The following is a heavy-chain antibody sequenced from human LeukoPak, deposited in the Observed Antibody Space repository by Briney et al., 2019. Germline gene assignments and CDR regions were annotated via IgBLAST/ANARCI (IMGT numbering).Heavy chain of an antibody. Sequence: GGSLSLSCAASGFTFTNYAMSWVRQAPGKGLEWVSTISASGDGTYYTDSVKGRFTISRDNSKNTLYLRMNSLRAEDTAVYYCDNRGKVGTTKAYYFDYWGQGTLVTVSS. D-gene: IGHD1-26*01. CDR2: ISASGDGT. CDR3: DNRGKVGTTKAYYFDY. V-gene: IGHV3-23*01. J-gene: IGHJ4*02. CDR1: GFTFTNYA.